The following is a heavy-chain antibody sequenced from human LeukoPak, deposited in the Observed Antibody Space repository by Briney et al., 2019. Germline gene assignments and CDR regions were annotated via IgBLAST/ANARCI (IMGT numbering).Heavy chain of an antibody. CDR3: ARLNGGP. CDR1: GVSFSTTW. V-gene: IGHV4-59*08. J-gene: IGHJ5*02. CDR2: IDNTGST. D-gene: IGHD2-8*01. Sequence: PGGSLRLSCAASGVSFSTTWMHWIRQPPGKGLEWIGYIDNTGSTNYNPSLKSRVTISIDTSKNQFSLKLNSVTAADTAVYYCARLNGGPWGQGTLVTVSS.